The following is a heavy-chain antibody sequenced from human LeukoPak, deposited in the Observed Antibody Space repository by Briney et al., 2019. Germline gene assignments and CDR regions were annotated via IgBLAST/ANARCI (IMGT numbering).Heavy chain of an antibody. D-gene: IGHD5-18*01. CDR1: GFTFSSYE. J-gene: IGHJ2*01. CDR2: ISSSGSTI. V-gene: IGHV3-48*03. CDR3: AKGGLQTRNWYFAL. Sequence: HPWGALRLSCAASGFTFSSYEMNWVRQAPGKGLEWVSYISSSGSTIYYADSVKGRFTVSRDNSKNTLYLEMNSLRTEDTAVYYCAKGGLQTRNWYFALWGRGTLVTVSS.